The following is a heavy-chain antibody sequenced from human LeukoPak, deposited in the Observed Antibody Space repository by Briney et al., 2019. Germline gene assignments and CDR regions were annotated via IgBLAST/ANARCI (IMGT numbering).Heavy chain of an antibody. D-gene: IGHD6-6*01. CDR2: INPSGGST. Sequence: TFXXXYXXXXRQXPGQGLXXMGIINPSGGSTTYAQKFQGRVTMTRDTSTSTVYMELSSLRSEDTAVYYCARSYSSSPTFDYWGQGTLVTVSS. V-gene: IGHV1-46*01. CDR1: TFXXXY. CDR3: ARSYSSSPTFDY. J-gene: IGHJ4*02.